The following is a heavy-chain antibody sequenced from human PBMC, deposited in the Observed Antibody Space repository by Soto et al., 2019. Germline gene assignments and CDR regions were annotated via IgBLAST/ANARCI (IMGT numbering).Heavy chain of an antibody. Sequence: ASVKVSCKASGYTFTSYAVHWVRQAPGQRLEWMGWINAGNANTKYSQKFQGRVTITRDTSASTAYMELSSLRSEDTAVYYCARVDSYNWFDPWGQGTLVTVSS. D-gene: IGHD3-22*01. V-gene: IGHV1-3*01. CDR2: INAGNANT. CDR3: ARVDSYNWFDP. J-gene: IGHJ5*02. CDR1: GYTFTSYA.